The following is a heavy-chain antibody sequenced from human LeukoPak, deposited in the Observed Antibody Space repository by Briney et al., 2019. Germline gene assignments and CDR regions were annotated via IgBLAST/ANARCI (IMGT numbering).Heavy chain of an antibody. CDR1: GGSISSSSYY. D-gene: IGHD4-17*01. CDR3: ARPHNYGDYEYYFDY. V-gene: IGHV4-39*01. Sequence: SETLSLTCTVSGGSISSSSYYWGWIRQPPGKGLEWIGSIYYSGSTYYNPSLKSRVTISVDTSKNQFSLKLSSVTAADTAVYYCARPHNYGDYEYYFDYWGQGTLVTVSS. CDR2: IYYSGST. J-gene: IGHJ4*02.